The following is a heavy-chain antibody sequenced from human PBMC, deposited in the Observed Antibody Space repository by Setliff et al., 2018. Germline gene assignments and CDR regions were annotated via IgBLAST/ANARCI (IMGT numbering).Heavy chain of an antibody. CDR3: TTDAIEMATIGDDY. Sequence: PGESLRLSCAASGFTFSNAWMSWVRQAPGKGLEWVGRIKSKTDGGTTDYAAPVKGRFTISRDDSKNTLYLQMNSLKTEDTAVYYCTTDAIEMATIGDDYWGQGTLVTVSS. D-gene: IGHD2-2*02. CDR1: GFTFSNAW. CDR2: IKSKTDGGTT. J-gene: IGHJ4*02. V-gene: IGHV3-15*01.